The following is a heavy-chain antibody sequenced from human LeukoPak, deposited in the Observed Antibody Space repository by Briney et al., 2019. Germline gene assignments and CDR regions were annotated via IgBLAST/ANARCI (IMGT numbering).Heavy chain of an antibody. CDR1: GYTFTSYA. D-gene: IGHD2-2*01. CDR3: ARDRTKYCRSTSCPLDY. CDR2: INPNSGGT. Sequence: ASVKVSCKASGYTFTSYAMNWVRQAPGQGLEWMGWINPNSGGTNYAQKSQGRVTMTRDTSISTAYMELSRLRSDDTAVYYCARDRTKYCRSTSCPLDYWGQGTLVTVSS. J-gene: IGHJ4*02. V-gene: IGHV1-2*02.